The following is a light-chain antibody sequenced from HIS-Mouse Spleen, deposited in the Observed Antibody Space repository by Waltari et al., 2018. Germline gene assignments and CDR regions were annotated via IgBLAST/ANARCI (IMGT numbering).Light chain of an antibody. Sequence: QSALTQPASVSGSPGQSITISCTGTSTDVGCYNSFSWYQQHPGKAPKLMIYEVSNRPSGVSNRFSGSKSGNTASLTISGLQAEDEADYYCSSYTSSSVVFGGGTKLTVL. CDR1: STDVGCYNS. V-gene: IGLV2-14*01. CDR3: SSYTSSSVV. J-gene: IGLJ2*01. CDR2: EVS.